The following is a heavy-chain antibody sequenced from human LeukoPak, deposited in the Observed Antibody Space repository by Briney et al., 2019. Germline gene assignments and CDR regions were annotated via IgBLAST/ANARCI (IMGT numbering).Heavy chain of an antibody. CDR1: GYTFTGYY. V-gene: IGHV1-2*02. CDR3: ATPWELLGNDAFDI. CDR2: INPNSGGT. D-gene: IGHD1-26*01. J-gene: IGHJ3*02. Sequence: GASVKVSCKASGYTFTGYYMHWVRQAPGQGLEWMGWINPNSGGTNYAQKFQGRVTMTRDTSISTAYMELSRLTSDDTAVYYCATPWELLGNDAFDIWGQGTMVTVSS.